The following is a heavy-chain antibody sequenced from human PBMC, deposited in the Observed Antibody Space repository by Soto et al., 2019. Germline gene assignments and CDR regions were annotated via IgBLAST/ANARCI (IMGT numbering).Heavy chain of an antibody. D-gene: IGHD6-6*01. CDR2: IFSNDEK. V-gene: IGHV2-26*01. Sequence: GSGPTLVNPTETLTLTCTVSGFSLSNARMGVSWIRQPPGKALEWLAHIFSNDEKSYSTSLKSRLTISKDTSKSQVVLTMTNMDPVDTATYYCARFEYSSSAAFDYWGQGTLVTVSS. CDR1: GFSLSNARMG. CDR3: ARFEYSSSAAFDY. J-gene: IGHJ4*02.